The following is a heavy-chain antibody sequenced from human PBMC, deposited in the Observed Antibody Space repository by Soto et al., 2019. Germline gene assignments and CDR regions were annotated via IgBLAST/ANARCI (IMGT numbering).Heavy chain of an antibody. Sequence: RASVKVSCKASGYTFTGYYMHWVRQAPGQGLEWMGWINPNSGGTNYAQKFQGWVTMTRDTSISTAYMELSRLRSDDTAVYYCARDYYYGSGSYSGMDVWGQGTTVTVSS. CDR3: ARDYYYGSGSYSGMDV. CDR1: GYTFTGYY. CDR2: INPNSGGT. J-gene: IGHJ6*02. D-gene: IGHD3-10*01. V-gene: IGHV1-2*04.